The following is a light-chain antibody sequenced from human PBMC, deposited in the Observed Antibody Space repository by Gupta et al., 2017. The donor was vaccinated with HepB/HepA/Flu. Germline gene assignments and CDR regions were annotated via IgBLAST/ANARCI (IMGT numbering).Light chain of an antibody. J-gene: IGKJ4*01. V-gene: IGKV4-1*01. Sequence: DIVMTQSPDSLAVSLGERATINCKSSQSLLYSSTNKNFLAWYQEKPGQPPKLLIYWASIRESGVPDRFSGSGSGTDFTLTISSLQAEDVAVYYCQQDDSTPLTFGGGTKVEIK. CDR3: QQDDSTPLT. CDR2: WAS. CDR1: QSLLYSSTNKNF.